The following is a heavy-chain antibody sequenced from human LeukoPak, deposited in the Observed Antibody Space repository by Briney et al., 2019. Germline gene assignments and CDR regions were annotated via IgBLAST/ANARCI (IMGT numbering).Heavy chain of an antibody. Sequence: SETLSLTCAVYGGSFSGYYWSWIRQPPGKGLEWMGVINHSGSNNYNPSLKSRVTISLDTSKNQFPLKLSSVTAADTAVYYCAREDYGSGSSPPYFDYWGQGTLVTVSS. CDR1: GGSFSGYY. D-gene: IGHD3-10*01. V-gene: IGHV4-34*01. J-gene: IGHJ4*02. CDR2: INHSGSN. CDR3: AREDYGSGSSPPYFDY.